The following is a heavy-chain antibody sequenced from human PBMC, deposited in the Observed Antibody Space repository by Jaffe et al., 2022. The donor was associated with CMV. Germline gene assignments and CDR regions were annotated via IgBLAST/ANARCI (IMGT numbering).Heavy chain of an antibody. CDR2: IYDGGST. Sequence: QVLLQESGPGLVKPSETLSLTCTVSGGSVRSGNYYWSWIRQPPGKGLEWIGHIYDGGSTNYNPSLKSRVTISVDTSKNQFSLKLSSVTAADTAVYYCARDQADYYDSSGYYYYYYGMDVWGQGTTVTVSS. D-gene: IGHD3-22*01. CDR3: ARDQADYYDSSGYYYYYYGMDV. J-gene: IGHJ6*02. CDR1: GGSVRSGNYY. V-gene: IGHV4-61*01.